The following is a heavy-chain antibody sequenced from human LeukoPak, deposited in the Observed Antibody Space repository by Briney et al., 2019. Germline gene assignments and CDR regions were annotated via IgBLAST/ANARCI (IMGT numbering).Heavy chain of an antibody. CDR2: ISGSGGST. D-gene: IGHD2-21*02. V-gene: IGHV3-23*01. CDR1: GFTFSSYA. J-gene: IGHJ4*02. Sequence: GGSLRLSCAAPGFTFSSYAMSWVRQAPGKGLEWVSAISGSGGSTYYADSVKGRFTISRDNSKNTLYLQMNSLRAEDTAVYYCAKFSAIDCGGDCYPIDYWGQGTLVTVSS. CDR3: AKFSAIDCGGDCYPIDY.